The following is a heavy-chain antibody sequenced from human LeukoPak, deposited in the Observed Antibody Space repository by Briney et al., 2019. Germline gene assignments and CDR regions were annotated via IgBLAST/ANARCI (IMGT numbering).Heavy chain of an antibody. CDR2: IYRGGNT. Sequence: GGSLRLSCAACGFTVSSNYMSWVRQAPAKGLEWVSVIYRGGNTYYADSVKGRFTISRDNSKNTLYLQTNSLRAEDTAVFYCARDVSSAFDIWGQGTMVTVSS. V-gene: IGHV3-53*05. D-gene: IGHD2/OR15-2a*01. CDR1: GFTVSSNY. J-gene: IGHJ3*02. CDR3: ARDVSSAFDI.